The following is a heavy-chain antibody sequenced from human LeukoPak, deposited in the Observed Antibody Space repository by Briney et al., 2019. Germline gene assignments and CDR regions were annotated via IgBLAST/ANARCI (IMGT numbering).Heavy chain of an antibody. CDR3: AKVASTTRRHDAFDI. J-gene: IGHJ3*02. CDR2: ITPSSGGT. Sequence: ASVTVSCKASGYTLTDYYIHWVRQAPGQGLEWMGWITPSSGGTIYAQKFQGRVTMTRDMSISTAYMELSRLRSDDTAVYYCAKVASTTRRHDAFDIWGQGTLVTVSS. V-gene: IGHV1-2*02. CDR1: GYTLTDYY. D-gene: IGHD1-1*01.